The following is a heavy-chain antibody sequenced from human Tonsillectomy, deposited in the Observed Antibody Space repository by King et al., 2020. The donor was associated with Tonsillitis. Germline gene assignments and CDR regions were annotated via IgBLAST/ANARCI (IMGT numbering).Heavy chain of an antibody. Sequence: VTLKESGPVLVKPTETLTLTCTVSGFSLSNSRMGVSWIRQPPGKALEWLAHIFSNDEKSYSTFLNTRLTISKDTSKSQLVLTMTNMDPVDTATYYCARTPRSSASDGYFQHWGQGTLVTVSS. CDR3: ARTPRSSASDGYFQH. J-gene: IGHJ1*01. D-gene: IGHD6-25*01. CDR1: GFSLSNSRMG. CDR2: IFSNDEK. V-gene: IGHV2-26*01.